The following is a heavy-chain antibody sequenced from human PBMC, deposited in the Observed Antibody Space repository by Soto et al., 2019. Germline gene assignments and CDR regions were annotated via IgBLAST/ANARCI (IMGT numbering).Heavy chain of an antibody. CDR2: INHSGST. V-gene: IGHV4-34*01. Sequence: SETLSLTCAVYGGSFSGYYWSWIRQPPGKGLEWIGEINHSGSTNYNPSLKSRVTISVDTSKNQFSLKLSSVTAADTAVYYCARVPTTGRLYCSSTSCYYYHYYGMDVWGQGTTVTVSS. CDR1: GGSFSGYY. CDR3: ARVPTTGRLYCSSTSCYYYHYYGMDV. J-gene: IGHJ6*02. D-gene: IGHD2-2*01.